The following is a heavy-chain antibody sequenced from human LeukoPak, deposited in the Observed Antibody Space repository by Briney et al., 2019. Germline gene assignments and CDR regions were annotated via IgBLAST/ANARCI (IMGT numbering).Heavy chain of an antibody. J-gene: IGHJ5*01. CDR2: INANSGTT. CDR3: AKPISGGLAVTADWFHP. D-gene: IGHD6-19*01. V-gene: IGHV3-23*01. CDR1: GFAFSVYA. Sequence: GGSLRLSCAASGFAFSVYAMSWLRQPPGKGLEWVSTINANSGTTSYAASVRGRFTISRDNSKNTLYLQLNTLRADDTATDYWAKPISGGLAVTADWFHPWGQGTLVVVSS.